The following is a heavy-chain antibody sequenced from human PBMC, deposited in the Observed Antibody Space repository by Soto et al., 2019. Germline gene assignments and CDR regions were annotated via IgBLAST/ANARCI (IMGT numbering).Heavy chain of an antibody. Sequence: EVQLVESGGGLVQPGGSLRLSCAASGFTFSDHYMDWVRQAPGKGLEWVARSRNRVNSHTTEYAASVKGRFTISRDESKSSLYLQMNSLKIEATAVYSCTRGLLGGATSYTFHGMDVWGQGTTVTVSS. D-gene: IGHD1-26*01. V-gene: IGHV3-72*01. J-gene: IGHJ6*01. CDR2: SRNRVNSHTT. CDR1: GFTFSDHY. CDR3: TRGLLGGATSYTFHGMDV.